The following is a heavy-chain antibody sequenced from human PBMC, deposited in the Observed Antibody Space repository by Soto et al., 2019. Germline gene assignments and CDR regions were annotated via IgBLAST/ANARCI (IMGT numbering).Heavy chain of an antibody. V-gene: IGHV1-3*01. D-gene: IGHD5-12*01. Sequence: ASVKVSCKASGYTFTSYAMHWVRQAPGQRLEWMGWINAGNGNTKYSQKFQGRVTITRDTSASTAYMELSSLRSEDTAVYYCARGYSGYLVWFVPWGQGTLVTVSS. CDR2: INAGNGNT. J-gene: IGHJ5*02. CDR3: ARGYSGYLVWFVP. CDR1: GYTFTSYA.